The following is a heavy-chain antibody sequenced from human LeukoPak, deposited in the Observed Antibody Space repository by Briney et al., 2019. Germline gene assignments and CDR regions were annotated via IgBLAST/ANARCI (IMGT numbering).Heavy chain of an antibody. Sequence: GESLKISCKGSGYSFTSYWIGWVRQMPGKGLEWMGIIYSGDSDTRYRPSFQGQVTISADKSTTTAYLQWSSLKASDTAMYYCVRHSGVCSSSRCSTGTGDHWGQGTLVTVSS. CDR3: VRHSGVCSSSRCSTGTGDH. J-gene: IGHJ4*02. V-gene: IGHV5-51*01. CDR2: IYSGDSDT. CDR1: GYSFTSYW. D-gene: IGHD2-2*02.